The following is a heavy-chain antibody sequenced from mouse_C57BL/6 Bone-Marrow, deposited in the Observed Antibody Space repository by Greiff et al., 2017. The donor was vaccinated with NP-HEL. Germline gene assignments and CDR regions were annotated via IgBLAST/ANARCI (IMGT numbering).Heavy chain of an antibody. V-gene: IGHV1-69*01. D-gene: IGHD2-3*01. Sequence: VQLHQSGAELVMPGASVKLSCKASGYTFTSYWMHWVKQRPGQGLEWIGEIDPSDSYTNYNQKFKGKSTLTVDKSSSTAYMQLSSLTSEDSAVYYCARGWLLPLAYWGQGTLVTVSA. CDR3: ARGWLLPLAY. J-gene: IGHJ3*01. CDR2: IDPSDSYT. CDR1: GYTFTSYW.